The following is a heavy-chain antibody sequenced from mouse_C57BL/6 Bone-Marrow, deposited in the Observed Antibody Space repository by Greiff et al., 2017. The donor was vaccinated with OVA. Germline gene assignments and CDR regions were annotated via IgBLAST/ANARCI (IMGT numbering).Heavy chain of an antibody. CDR1: GFTFSSYA. J-gene: IGHJ1*03. V-gene: IGHV5-4*01. CDR2: ISDGGSYT. Sequence: EVQLVESGGGLVKPGGSLKLSCAASGFTFSSYAMSWVRQTPEKRLEWVATISDGGSYTYYPDNVKGRFTISRDNAKNNLYLQMSHLKSEDTAMYYCARDGATEYFYVWGTGTTVTVSS. D-gene: IGHD3-1*01. CDR3: ARDGATEYFYV.